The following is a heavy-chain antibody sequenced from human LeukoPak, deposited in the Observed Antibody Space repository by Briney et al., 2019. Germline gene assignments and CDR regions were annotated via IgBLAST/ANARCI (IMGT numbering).Heavy chain of an antibody. D-gene: IGHD5-18*01. CDR1: GGSISSNY. CDR3: ARHGLSGYNYGYSTPYSWFDP. V-gene: IGHV4-59*08. Sequence: SETLSLTCTVPGGSISSNYWSWVGKPPGKGLEWIGYISYSGSTNYNPSLKSRVTTSVDTSKNQFSLKLSSVTAADTAVYYCARHGLSGYNYGYSTPYSWFDPWGQGTLVTVSS. J-gene: IGHJ5*02. CDR2: ISYSGST.